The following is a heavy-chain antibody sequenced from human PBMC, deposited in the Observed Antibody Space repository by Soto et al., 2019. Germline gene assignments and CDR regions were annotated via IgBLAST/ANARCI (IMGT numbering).Heavy chain of an antibody. J-gene: IGHJ4*02. CDR3: AKDRYGDYGGIDY. Sequence: SLRLSCAASGFTFSTYAMAWVRQAPGKGLEWVSVITGSGLSTYYADPVKGRFYISRDTSKNTLSLHMNSLRAEDTAVYYCAKDRYGDYGGIDYWGQGTMVTVSS. CDR1: GFTFSTYA. V-gene: IGHV3-23*01. D-gene: IGHD4-17*01. CDR2: ITGSGLST.